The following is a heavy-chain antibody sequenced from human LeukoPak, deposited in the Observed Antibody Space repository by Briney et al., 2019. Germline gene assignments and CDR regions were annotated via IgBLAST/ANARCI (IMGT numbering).Heavy chain of an antibody. CDR3: ARDHRSGSYYNRQGRFDP. CDR2: INHSGST. CDR1: GGSFSGYY. J-gene: IGHJ5*02. Sequence: SETLSLTCAVYGGSFSGYYWSWIRQPPGKGLEWIGEINHSGSTNYNPSLKSRVTISVDTSKNQFSLMLSSVTAADTAVYYCARDHRSGSYYNRQGRFDPWGQGTLVTVSS. D-gene: IGHD3-10*01. V-gene: IGHV4-34*01.